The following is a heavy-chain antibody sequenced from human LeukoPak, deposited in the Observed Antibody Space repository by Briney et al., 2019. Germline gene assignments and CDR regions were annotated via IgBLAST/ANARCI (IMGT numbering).Heavy chain of an antibody. CDR1: GFTFSNCG. CDR3: ACSPDIAVAGH. D-gene: IGHD6-19*01. CDR2: IWYDGSNK. V-gene: IGHV3-33*01. J-gene: IGHJ4*02. Sequence: GGSLRLSCAASGFTFSNCGMHWVRQAPGKGLEWVAAIWYDGSNKYHADSVKGRFTISRDNSKNTLSLQMNSLRAEDTAVYYCACSPDIAVAGHWGQGTLVTVSS.